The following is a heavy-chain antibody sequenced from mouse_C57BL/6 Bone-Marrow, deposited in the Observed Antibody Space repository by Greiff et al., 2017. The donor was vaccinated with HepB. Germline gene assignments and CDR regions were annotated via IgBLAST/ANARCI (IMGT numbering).Heavy chain of an antibody. J-gene: IGHJ4*01. CDR3: ARDPLSMDY. CDR1: GYTFTDYY. V-gene: IGHV1-26*01. Sequence: EVKLQQSGPELVKPGASVKISCKASGYTFTDYYMNWVKQSHGKSLEWIGDINPNNGGTSYNQKFKGKATLTVDKSSSTAYMELRSLTSEDSAVYYCARDPLSMDYWGQGTSVTVSS. CDR2: INPNNGGT.